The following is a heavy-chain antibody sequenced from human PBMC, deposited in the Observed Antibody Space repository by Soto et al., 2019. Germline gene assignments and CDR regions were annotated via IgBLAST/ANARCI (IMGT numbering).Heavy chain of an antibody. D-gene: IGHD5-12*01. V-gene: IGHV4-31*02. CDR3: ARARLRAVYAFDI. CDR1: GGSVSSGAYY. Sequence: PSETLSLTXTVSGGSVSSGAYYWTWIRQRPGKSLEWIGYIYYSGSTYYSPSLKSRLSISLDTSKNQFSLRLSSVTAADTAMYYCARARLRAVYAFDIWGQGTMVTVSS. J-gene: IGHJ3*02. CDR2: IYYSGST.